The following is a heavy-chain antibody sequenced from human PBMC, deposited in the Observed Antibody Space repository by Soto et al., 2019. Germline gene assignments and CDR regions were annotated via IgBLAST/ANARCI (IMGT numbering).Heavy chain of an antibody. D-gene: IGHD6-19*01. CDR3: ARVNSGRNWFDP. J-gene: IGHJ5*02. V-gene: IGHV4-61*01. CDR2: IYFSGST. CDR1: VDSVSIASFC. Sequence: PETLCLACTFYVDSVSIASFCWIWIRQAPGKGLEWIGFIYFSGSTNYNPSLKSRVTMSLDTSKNQLSLNLSSVTPADTAVYYCARVNSGRNWFDPWGQGTLVTVSS.